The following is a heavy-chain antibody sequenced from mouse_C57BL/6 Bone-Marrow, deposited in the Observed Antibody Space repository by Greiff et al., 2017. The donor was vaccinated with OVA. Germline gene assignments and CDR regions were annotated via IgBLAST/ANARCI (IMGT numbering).Heavy chain of an antibody. V-gene: IGHV1-55*01. Sequence: QVQLQQPGAELVKPGASVKMSCKASGYTFTSYWITWVKQRPGQGLEWIGDIYPGSGSTNYNEKFKSKATLTVDTSSSTAYMQLSSLTSENSAVYYCARIYDGYYVLFDYWGQGTTLTVSS. D-gene: IGHD2-3*01. CDR1: GYTFTSYW. CDR2: IYPGSGST. CDR3: ARIYDGYYVLFDY. J-gene: IGHJ2*01.